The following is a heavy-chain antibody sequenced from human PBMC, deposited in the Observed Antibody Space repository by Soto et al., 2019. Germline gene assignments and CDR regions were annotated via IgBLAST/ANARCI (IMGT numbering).Heavy chain of an antibody. CDR1: GYTFTDYH. CDR2: VSPKSGGT. Sequence: ASVKVSCKASGYTFTDYHIHWVRQAPGQGLEWMGWVSPKSGGTSYPQKFQGWVTMTRDTSINTAYMEVTRLKSDDAAVYYCARGKRYSFHFDYWGQGTLVTVSS. V-gene: IGHV1-2*04. CDR3: ARGKRYSFHFDY. J-gene: IGHJ4*02. D-gene: IGHD5-18*01.